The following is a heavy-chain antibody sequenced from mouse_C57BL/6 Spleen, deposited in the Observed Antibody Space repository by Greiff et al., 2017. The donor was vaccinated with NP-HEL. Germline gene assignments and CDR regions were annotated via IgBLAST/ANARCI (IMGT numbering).Heavy chain of an antibody. D-gene: IGHD2-4*01. CDR3: AKGYDYDGAWFAY. V-gene: IGHV7-3*01. J-gene: IGHJ3*01. CDR1: GFTFTDYY. CDR2: IGNKANGYTT. Sequence: EVKLVESGGGLVQPGGSLSLSCAASGFTFTDYYMSWVRQPPGKALEWLGFIGNKANGYTTEYSASVKGRFTISRDNSQSILYLQMNALRAEDSATYYCAKGYDYDGAWFAYWGQGTLVTVSA.